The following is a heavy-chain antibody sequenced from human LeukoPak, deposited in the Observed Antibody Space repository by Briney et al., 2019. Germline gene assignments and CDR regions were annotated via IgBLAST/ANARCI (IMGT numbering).Heavy chain of an antibody. Sequence: SETLSLTCAVYGGSFSGYYWSWIRQPPGKGLEWIGEINHSGSTNYNPSLKSRVTISVDTSKNQFSLKLSSVTAADTAVYYCATGYGGRVDYWGQGTLVTVSS. CDR3: ATGYGGRVDY. J-gene: IGHJ4*02. D-gene: IGHD4-23*01. CDR2: INHSGST. V-gene: IGHV4-34*01. CDR1: GGSFSGYY.